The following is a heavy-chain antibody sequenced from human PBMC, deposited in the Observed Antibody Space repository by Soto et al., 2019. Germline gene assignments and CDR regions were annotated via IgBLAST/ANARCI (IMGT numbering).Heavy chain of an antibody. CDR2: IYYSGST. CDR1: GGSISSGDYY. J-gene: IGHJ4*02. CDR3: AQARYSSGWYFDY. D-gene: IGHD6-19*01. V-gene: IGHV4-30-4*01. Sequence: PSETLSLTCTVSGGSISSGDYYWSWIRQPPGKGLEWIGYIYYSGSTYYNPSLKSRVTISVDTSKNQFSLKLSSVTAADTAVYYCAQARYSSGWYFDYWGQGTLVTVS.